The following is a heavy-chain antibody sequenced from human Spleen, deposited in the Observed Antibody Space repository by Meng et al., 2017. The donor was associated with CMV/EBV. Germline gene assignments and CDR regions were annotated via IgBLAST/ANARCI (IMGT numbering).Heavy chain of an antibody. CDR3: ARAGGSSLSFDY. Sequence: SETLSLTCSVSGGFINSTTYYWGWIRQPPGKGLEWIGSIHYTGNTYYNPSLKSRVIISVDTSKNQFSLKLSSVNAADTAVYYCARAGGSSLSFDYWGQGTLVTVSS. CDR2: IHYTGNT. J-gene: IGHJ4*02. V-gene: IGHV4-39*07. D-gene: IGHD2-15*01. CDR1: GGFINSTTYY.